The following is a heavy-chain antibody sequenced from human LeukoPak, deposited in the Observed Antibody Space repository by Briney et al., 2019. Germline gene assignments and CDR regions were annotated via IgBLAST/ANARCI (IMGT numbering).Heavy chain of an antibody. J-gene: IGHJ4*02. D-gene: IGHD5-12*01. Sequence: ASVKVSCKASGYTFTTYNINWVRQAPGQGLEWMGWISGYNGNTNYAQKLQGRVTMTTDTSTSTAYMELRSLRSDDTAVYYCARQDIVATVDYWGQGTLVTVSS. CDR1: GYTFTTYN. V-gene: IGHV1-18*01. CDR3: ARQDIVATVDY. CDR2: ISGYNGNT.